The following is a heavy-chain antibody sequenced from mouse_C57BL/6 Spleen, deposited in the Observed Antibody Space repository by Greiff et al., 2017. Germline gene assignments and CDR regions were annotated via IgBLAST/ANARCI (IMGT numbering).Heavy chain of an antibody. Sequence: VQLQQPGPELVKPGASVKISCKASGYAFSSSWMHWVKQRPGQGLEWIGRIYPGDGDTNYNGKFKGKATLTADKSSSTAYMQLSSLTSEDSAVYFCARSPYDYDERAWFAYWGQGTLVTVSA. J-gene: IGHJ3*01. V-gene: IGHV1-82*01. CDR2: IYPGDGDT. CDR3: ARSPYDYDERAWFAY. CDR1: GYAFSSSW. D-gene: IGHD2-4*01.